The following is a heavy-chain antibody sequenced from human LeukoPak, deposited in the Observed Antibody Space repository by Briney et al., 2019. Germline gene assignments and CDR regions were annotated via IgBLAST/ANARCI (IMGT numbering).Heavy chain of an antibody. V-gene: IGHV4-34*01. Sequence: SETLSLTCTVSGGSISSYYWSWIRQPPGKGLEWIGEINHSGSTNYNPSLKSRVTISVDTSKNQFSLKLSSVTAADTAVYHCARRREGFYYDSSGYYSKKIDYWGQGTLVTVSS. D-gene: IGHD3-22*01. J-gene: IGHJ4*02. CDR3: ARRREGFYYDSSGYYSKKIDY. CDR2: INHSGST. CDR1: GGSISSYY.